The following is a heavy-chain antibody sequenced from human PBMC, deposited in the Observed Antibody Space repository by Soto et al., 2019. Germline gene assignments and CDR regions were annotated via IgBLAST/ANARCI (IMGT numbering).Heavy chain of an antibody. CDR2: IYYSEST. Sequence: KTSETLSLTCTVSGGSISSGDYYWSWIRQPPGKGLEWIGYIYYSESTYYNPSLKSRVTISVDTSKNQFSLKLSSVTAADTAVYYCARDLDSITMVRGVMNYGMDVWGQGTTVTVSS. V-gene: IGHV4-30-4*01. CDR3: ARDLDSITMVRGVMNYGMDV. D-gene: IGHD3-10*01. J-gene: IGHJ6*02. CDR1: GGSISSGDYY.